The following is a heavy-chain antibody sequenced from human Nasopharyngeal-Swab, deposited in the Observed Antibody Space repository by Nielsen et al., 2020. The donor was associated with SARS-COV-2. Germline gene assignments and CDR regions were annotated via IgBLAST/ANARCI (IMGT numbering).Heavy chain of an antibody. V-gene: IGHV3-33*01. CDR2: IWYDGSNK. Sequence: GESLKISCAASGFTFSSYGMHWVRQAPGKGLEWVAVIWYDGSNKYYADSVKGRFTISRDNSKNTLYLQMNSLRAEDTAVYYCARPSGWPAFDIWGQGTMVTVSS. CDR3: ARPSGWPAFDI. CDR1: GFTFSSYG. J-gene: IGHJ3*02. D-gene: IGHD6-19*01.